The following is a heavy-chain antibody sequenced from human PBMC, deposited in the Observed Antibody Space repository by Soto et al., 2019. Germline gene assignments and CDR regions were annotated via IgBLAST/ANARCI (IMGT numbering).Heavy chain of an antibody. Sequence: GGSLRLSCAASGFTFSSYGMHWVRQAPGKGLEWVAVIWYDGSNKYYADSVKGRFTISRDNSKNTLYLQMSSLRAEDTAVYYCARMEMYDFWSGYLYYGMDVWGQGTTVTVSS. V-gene: IGHV3-33*01. CDR3: ARMEMYDFWSGYLYYGMDV. CDR2: IWYDGSNK. J-gene: IGHJ6*02. CDR1: GFTFSSYG. D-gene: IGHD3-3*01.